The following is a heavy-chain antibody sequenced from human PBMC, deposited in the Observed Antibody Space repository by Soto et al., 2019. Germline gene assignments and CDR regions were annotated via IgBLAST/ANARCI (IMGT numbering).Heavy chain of an antibody. CDR1: GGSFSGYY. D-gene: IGHD3-3*01. CDR3: ARGRTYYDFWSGYPNNCFEP. J-gene: IGHJ5*02. Sequence: PSETLSLTCAVYGGSFSGYYWSWIRQPPGKGLEWIGEINHSGSTNYNPSLKSRVTISVDTSKNQFSLKLSSVTAADTAVYYCARGRTYYDFWSGYPNNCFEPWGQGTLVTVSS. V-gene: IGHV4-34*01. CDR2: INHSGST.